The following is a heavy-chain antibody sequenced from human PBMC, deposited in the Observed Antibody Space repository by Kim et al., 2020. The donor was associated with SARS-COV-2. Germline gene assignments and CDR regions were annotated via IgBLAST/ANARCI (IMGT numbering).Heavy chain of an antibody. D-gene: IGHD3-22*01. CDR2: IFHTGRS. CDR3: ARQYYDSSGPYFDS. V-gene: IGHV4-59*08. Sequence: SETLSLTCSVSGISITNYYWSWIQQPPGKGLEWIGHIFHTGRSTYNPSLKSRVTISVDVSKNQFSLKLNSVTAADTATYYCARQYYDSSGPYFDSWGQGTLAPVSS. J-gene: IGHJ4*02. CDR1: GISITNYY.